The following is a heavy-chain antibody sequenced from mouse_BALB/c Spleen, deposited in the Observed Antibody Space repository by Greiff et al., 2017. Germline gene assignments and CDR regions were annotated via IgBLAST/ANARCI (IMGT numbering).Heavy chain of an antibody. Sequence: VQLQQSGAELVRSGASVKLSCTASGFTITDYYMHWVKQRPEQGLEWIGWIDPENGDTEYAPKFQGKATMTADTSSNTAYLQLSSLTSEDTAVYYCNRYDYWGQGTTLTVSS. J-gene: IGHJ2*01. CDR1: GFTITDYY. CDR3: NRYDY. CDR2: IDPENGDT. V-gene: IGHV14-4*02. D-gene: IGHD2-14*01.